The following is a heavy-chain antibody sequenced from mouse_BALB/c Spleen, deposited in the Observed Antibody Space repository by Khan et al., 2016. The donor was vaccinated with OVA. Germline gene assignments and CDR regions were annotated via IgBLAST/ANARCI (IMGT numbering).Heavy chain of an antibody. CDR3: AITAMIKY. J-gene: IGHJ2*01. D-gene: IGHD1-2*01. CDR1: GYSITSGYG. Sequence: EVQLVESGPGLVKPSQSLSLTCTVTGYSITSGYGWNWIRQFPGNKLDWMGYISYSGSTNYNPSLKSRISITRDTSKNQFFLQLNSVTTEDTATYYCAITAMIKYWGQGTTLTVSS. V-gene: IGHV3-2*02. CDR2: ISYSGST.